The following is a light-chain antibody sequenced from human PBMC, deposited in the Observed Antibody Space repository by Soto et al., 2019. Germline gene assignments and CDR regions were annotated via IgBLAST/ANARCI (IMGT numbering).Light chain of an antibody. CDR1: QSVSTY. CDR2: DAS. V-gene: IGKV3-11*01. Sequence: DIVLTQSPATLSLSPGDRATLSCRASQSVSTYLAWYQQKPGQAPRLLIYDASTRAAGIPARFSGSGSGTDFSLTITSLEPEDFAVYYCHQRSDWPSTFGGGTKLEIK. CDR3: HQRSDWPST. J-gene: IGKJ4*01.